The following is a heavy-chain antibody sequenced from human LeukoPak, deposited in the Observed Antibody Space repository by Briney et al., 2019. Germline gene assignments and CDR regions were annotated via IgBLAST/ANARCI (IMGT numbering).Heavy chain of an antibody. V-gene: IGHV3-30-3*01. CDR2: ISYDGSNI. Sequence: GGSLRLSCAASGFTFPTYAMHWVRQAPGKGLEWVAVISYDGSNIYYADSVRGRFTISRDNSKNTLYLQMNSLRPEDTALYYCAKDYGGVTNYWGQGTLVTVSS. CDR1: GFTFPTYA. J-gene: IGHJ4*02. D-gene: IGHD3-16*01. CDR3: AKDYGGVTNY.